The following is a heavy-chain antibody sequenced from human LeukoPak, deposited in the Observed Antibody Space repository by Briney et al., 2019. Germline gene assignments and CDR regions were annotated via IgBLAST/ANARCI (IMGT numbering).Heavy chain of an antibody. Sequence: PGGSLRLSCAASGFTFSDYYMSWIRQAPGKGLEWVSYISSSGSTIYYADSVKGRFTISRDNAKNSLYLQMNSLRAEDTAVYYCARDGADYDFWSGYYKYRHFDYRGQGTLVTVSS. J-gene: IGHJ4*02. CDR2: ISSSGSTI. CDR1: GFTFSDYY. CDR3: ARDGADYDFWSGYYKYRHFDY. D-gene: IGHD3-3*01. V-gene: IGHV3-11*04.